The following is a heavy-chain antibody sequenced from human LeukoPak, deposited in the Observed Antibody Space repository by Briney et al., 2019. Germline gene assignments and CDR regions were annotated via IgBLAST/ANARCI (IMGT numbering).Heavy chain of an antibody. CDR3: ARRGTVAGTFTY. V-gene: IGHV5-51*01. CDR2: IYPGDSDT. J-gene: IGHJ4*02. Sequence: GESLKISCKGSGYTFTTYWIVWVRQMPGKGLEWMGIIYPGDSDTRYSPSFQGQVTISADKSITTAFLQWSSLKASDSAMYYCARRGTVAGTFTYWGQGTLVTVSS. CDR1: GYTFTTYW. D-gene: IGHD6-19*01.